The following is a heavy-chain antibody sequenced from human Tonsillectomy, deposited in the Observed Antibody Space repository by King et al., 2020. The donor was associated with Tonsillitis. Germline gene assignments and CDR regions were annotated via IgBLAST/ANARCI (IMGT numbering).Heavy chain of an antibody. V-gene: IGHV3-33*01. J-gene: IGHJ4*02. Sequence: HVQLVESGGGVVQPGRSLRLSCAASGFTFSSYGMHWVRQAPGKGLEWVAVIWDDRSNKFYADSVKGRFTISRDNSKNTLYLQMNSLRAEDMAVYYCARGHYYDSSGSLDYWGQGTLVTVST. CDR1: GFTFSSYG. D-gene: IGHD3-22*01. CDR2: IWDDRSNK. CDR3: ARGHYYDSSGSLDY.